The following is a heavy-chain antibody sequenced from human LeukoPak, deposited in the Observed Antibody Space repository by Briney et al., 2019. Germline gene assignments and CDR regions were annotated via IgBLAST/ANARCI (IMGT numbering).Heavy chain of an antibody. CDR3: ATHIVVVPAARNNWFDP. V-gene: IGHV4-34*01. CDR1: GGSFSGYY. CDR2: INYSGST. J-gene: IGHJ5*02. Sequence: PSETLPLTCAVYGGSFSGYYWSWIRQPPGKGLEWIGEINYSGSTNYNPSLKSRVPISVDTSKNQFSLKPSSVTAADTAVYYCATHIVVVPAARNNWFDPWGQGTLVTVSS. D-gene: IGHD2-2*01.